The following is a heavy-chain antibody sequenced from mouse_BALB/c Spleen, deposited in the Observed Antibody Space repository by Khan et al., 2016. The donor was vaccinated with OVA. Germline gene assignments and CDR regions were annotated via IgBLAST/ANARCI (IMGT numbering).Heavy chain of an antibody. V-gene: IGHV2-3*01. J-gene: IGHJ3*01. Sequence: QVQLKESGPGLVAPSQSLSITCTVSGFSLTSYGVGWVRQPPGKSLEWLGVLWGDGSTNYHSALISRLSISQDNSKSQVFLKLNSLQTADTATYYCALYYYGRAWFAYWGQGTLVTVSA. D-gene: IGHD1-1*01. CDR1: GFSLTSYG. CDR3: ALYYYGRAWFAY. CDR2: LWGDGST.